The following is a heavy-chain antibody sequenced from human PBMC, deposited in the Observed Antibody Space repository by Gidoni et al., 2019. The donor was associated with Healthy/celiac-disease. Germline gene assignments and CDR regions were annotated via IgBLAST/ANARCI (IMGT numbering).Heavy chain of an antibody. CDR1: GFTVSSNY. V-gene: IGHV3-66*01. J-gene: IGHJ4*02. CDR3: ARSSGYYDSSAADY. Sequence: EVQLVESGGGLVQPGGSLRLSCAASGFTVSSNYMSWVRQAPGKGLEWVSVIYSGGSTYYADSVKGRFTISRDNSKNTLYLQMNSLRAEETAVYYWARSSGYYDSSAADYWGQGTLVNVSS. CDR2: IYSGGST. D-gene: IGHD3-22*01.